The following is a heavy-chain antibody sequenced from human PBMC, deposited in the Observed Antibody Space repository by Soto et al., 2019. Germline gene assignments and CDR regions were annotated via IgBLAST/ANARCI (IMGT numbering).Heavy chain of an antibody. CDR2: VNAVGAAT. J-gene: IGHJ4*02. D-gene: IGHD3-9*01. CDR1: GFTFGTYG. CDR3: AKDDDILPAALDL. V-gene: IGHV3-23*01. Sequence: GASLRLSCAAPGFTFGTYGSHWVRLAPGKGLEWVSTVNAVGAATYYADSLKGRFTISRDNAKNTLFLQLNNLRVDDTAVYYCAKDDDILPAALDLWGLGILLTVSS.